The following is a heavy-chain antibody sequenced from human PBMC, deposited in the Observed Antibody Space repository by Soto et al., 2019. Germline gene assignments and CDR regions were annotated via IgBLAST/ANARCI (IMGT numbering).Heavy chain of an antibody. CDR2: IDGGGAGT. J-gene: IGHJ4*02. CDR1: EFTLSNYW. V-gene: IGHV3-74*01. Sequence: EVQLVESGGGLVQPGGSLRLSCAASEFTLSNYWMHWVRPGPGKGPVWVSRIDGGGAGTTYADSVKGRFTISRDIAKNTLYLQMSSLRAEDTAVYYCARGGRGGSFDYWGQGTLVTVSS. D-gene: IGHD5-12*01. CDR3: ARGGRGGSFDY.